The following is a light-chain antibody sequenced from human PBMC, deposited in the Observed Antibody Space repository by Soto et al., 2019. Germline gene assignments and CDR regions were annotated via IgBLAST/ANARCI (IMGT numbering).Light chain of an antibody. J-gene: IGLJ2*01. CDR2: YDS. CDR3: QVWDTNVV. Sequence: SYELTQPPSVSVAPGKTATITCGGNNIGSESVHWYQQRPGQAPVLVISYDSDRPSGIPERFSGSNSGNTATLTISRVEAGDEADYYCQVWDTNVVFGGGTKLTAL. V-gene: IGLV3-21*04. CDR1: NIGSES.